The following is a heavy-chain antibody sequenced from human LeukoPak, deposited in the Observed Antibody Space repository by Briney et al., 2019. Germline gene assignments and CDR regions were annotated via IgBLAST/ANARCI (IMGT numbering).Heavy chain of an antibody. J-gene: IGHJ4*02. V-gene: IGHV3-21*01. D-gene: IGHD2-15*01. Sequence: GGSLRLSCAASGFTFSSYSMNWVRQPPGKGLERVSSISSSGSYIYYADSVKGRFSISRDSAKNSLYLQMNSLRAEGTAVYYCARGPQFCSGGSCYGYYFDYWGQGTLVTVSS. CDR2: ISSSGSYI. CDR3: ARGPQFCSGGSCYGYYFDY. CDR1: GFTFSSYS.